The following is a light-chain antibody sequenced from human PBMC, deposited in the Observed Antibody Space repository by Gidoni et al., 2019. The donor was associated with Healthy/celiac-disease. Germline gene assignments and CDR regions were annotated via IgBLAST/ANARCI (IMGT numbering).Light chain of an antibody. CDR2: GAS. V-gene: IGKV3-20*01. CDR3: QQYGSSPPIT. CDR1: QSVSSSY. Sequence: EIVLTQSPGTLSLSPGERATLSCRASQSVSSSYLAWYQQKPGQAPRLLIYGASSRATGIPDRFSGSGSGTDFTLTNSRLGPEDFAVYYCQQYGSSPPITFGQGTRLEIK. J-gene: IGKJ5*01.